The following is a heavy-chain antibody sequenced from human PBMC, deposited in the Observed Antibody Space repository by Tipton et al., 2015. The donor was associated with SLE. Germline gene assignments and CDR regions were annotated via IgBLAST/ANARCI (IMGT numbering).Heavy chain of an antibody. CDR1: GFTFSSYS. CDR2: ISSSSTYI. D-gene: IGHD3-16*01. V-gene: IGHV3-21*04. J-gene: IGHJ5*02. CDR3: AKGGGPGP. Sequence: SLRLSCAASGFTFSSYSMSWVRQAPGKGLEWVSSISSSSTYIQSADSVKGRFTISRDNAKNSLYLQMNSVRAEDTGVYYCAKGGGPGPWGQGTLVPVSS.